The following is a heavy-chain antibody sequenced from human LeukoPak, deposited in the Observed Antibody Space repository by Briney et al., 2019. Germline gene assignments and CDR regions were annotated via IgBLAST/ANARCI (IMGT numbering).Heavy chain of an antibody. CDR1: GGSISSSSYY. Sequence: SETLSLTCTVSGGSISSSSYYWGWIRQPPGKGLEWIGSIYYSGSTYYNPSLKSRVTISVDTSRNQFSLKLSSVTAADTAVYYCASYCSSTSCLRRAFDIWGQGTMVTVSS. J-gene: IGHJ3*02. V-gene: IGHV4-39*01. D-gene: IGHD2-2*01. CDR3: ASYCSSTSCLRRAFDI. CDR2: IYYSGST.